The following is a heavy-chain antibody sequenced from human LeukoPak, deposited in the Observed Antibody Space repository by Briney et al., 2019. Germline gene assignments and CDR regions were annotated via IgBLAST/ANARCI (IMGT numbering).Heavy chain of an antibody. Sequence: SVKVSCKASGGTFSSYAISWVRQAPGQGLKWMGGIIPIFGTANYAQKFQGRVTITADESTSTAYMELSSLRSEDTAVYYCARDGVSDCSSTSCYDYYYYMDVWGKGTTVTVS. CDR3: ARDGVSDCSSTSCYDYYYYMDV. V-gene: IGHV1-69*13. CDR1: GGTFSSYA. CDR2: IIPIFGTA. D-gene: IGHD2-2*01. J-gene: IGHJ6*03.